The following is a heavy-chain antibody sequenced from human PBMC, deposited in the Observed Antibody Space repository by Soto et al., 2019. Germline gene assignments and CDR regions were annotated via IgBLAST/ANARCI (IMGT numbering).Heavy chain of an antibody. CDR2: VTANGGST. CDR3: ASLGVGDWANYYYYYGMDV. J-gene: IGHJ6*02. D-gene: IGHD2-21*02. CDR1: GFTFSVYA. V-gene: IGHV3-23*01. Sequence: EVQLLESGGGFVQPGGSLRLSCAATGFTFSVYAMTWVRQAPGKGLEWVSAVTANGGSTYSADSVKGRFTISRDNSKNTLFLQMNSLRAEVTAVYYCASLGVGDWANYYYYYGMDVWGQGTTVTVSS.